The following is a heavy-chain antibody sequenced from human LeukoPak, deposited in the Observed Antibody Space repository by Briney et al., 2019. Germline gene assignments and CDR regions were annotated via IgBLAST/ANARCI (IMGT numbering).Heavy chain of an antibody. J-gene: IGHJ4*02. D-gene: IGHD5-24*01. V-gene: IGHV1-18*01. CDR3: ARDPESNTWLQADY. CDR2: ISAYNGNT. Sequence: ASVKVTCKVSGGTFTSYGSSWVRQAPGQGLEWMGWISAYNGNTNYAQKLQGRVTMTTDTSTSTAYMELRSLRSDDTAVYYCARDPESNTWLQADYWGQGTLVAVSS. CDR1: GGTFTSYG.